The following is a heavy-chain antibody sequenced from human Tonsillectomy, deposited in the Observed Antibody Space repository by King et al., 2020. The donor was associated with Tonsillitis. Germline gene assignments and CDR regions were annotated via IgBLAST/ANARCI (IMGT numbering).Heavy chain of an antibody. CDR3: ARIAAAGNVDY. Sequence: VQLQESGPGLVKPSETLSLTCTVSGGSISSYYWSWSRQPPGKALEWIGYIYYSGSTNYNPSLKSRVTISVDTSKNQFSLKLSSVTAADTAVYYCARIAAAGNVDYWGQGTLVTVSS. CDR2: IYYSGST. V-gene: IGHV4-59*08. CDR1: GGSISSYY. D-gene: IGHD6-13*01. J-gene: IGHJ4*02.